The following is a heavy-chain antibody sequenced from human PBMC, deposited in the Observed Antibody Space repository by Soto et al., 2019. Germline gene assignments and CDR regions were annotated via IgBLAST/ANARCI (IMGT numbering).Heavy chain of an antibody. V-gene: IGHV3-23*01. CDR1: VFPFSNHA. Sequence: WWSLRLSCSASVFPFSNHAMSWFRQAPGKGLEWVSGISDGGDLIYYADSVKGRFSMSRDNSENMLYLQMTNLRAEDTAIYFCAKRQGTGLAAKNFDFWGQGTLVTVSS. J-gene: IGHJ4*02. D-gene: IGHD2-15*01. CDR3: AKRQGTGLAAKNFDF. CDR2: ISDGGDLI.